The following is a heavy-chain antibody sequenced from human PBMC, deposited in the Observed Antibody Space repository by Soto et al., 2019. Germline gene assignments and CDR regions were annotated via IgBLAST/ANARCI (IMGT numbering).Heavy chain of an antibody. CDR2: IYYSGST. J-gene: IGHJ4*02. D-gene: IGHD4-17*01. CDR1: GGSISSGGYY. CDR3: ARDIKGDYGDYYFDY. Sequence: SETLSLTCTVSGGSISSGGYYWSWIRQHPGKGLEWIGYIYYSGSTYYNPSLKSRVTISVDTSKNQFPLKLSSVTAADTAVYYCARDIKGDYGDYYFDYCGQGTLVTVSS. V-gene: IGHV4-31*02.